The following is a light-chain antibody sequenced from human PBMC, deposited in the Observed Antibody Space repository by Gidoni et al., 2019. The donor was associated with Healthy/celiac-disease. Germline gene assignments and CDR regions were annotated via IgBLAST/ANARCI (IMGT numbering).Light chain of an antibody. CDR2: QDS. V-gene: IGLV3-1*01. Sequence: SYELPHPPSVPVSPGQTASITCSGDKLGDKYACLYQQKPGPPPVLVIYQDSKRPSWNPDRFSGSNSGNTSTLTISGTQAMDEADYYCQAWDSSVVFGGGTKLTVL. J-gene: IGLJ2*01. CDR1: KLGDKY. CDR3: QAWDSSVV.